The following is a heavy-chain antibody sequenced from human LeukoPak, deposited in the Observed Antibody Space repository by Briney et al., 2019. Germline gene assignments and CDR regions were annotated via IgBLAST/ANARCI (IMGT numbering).Heavy chain of an antibody. Sequence: GESLKISCKGSGFRFTSYWIGWVRQMPGKGLEWMGIIYPGDSDTRYSPSFQGQVTISADKSISTAYLQWSSLKASDTAMYYCARPVTGFSTDSSGYFLDYWGQGTLVTVSS. J-gene: IGHJ4*02. CDR1: GFRFTSYW. CDR2: IYPGDSDT. V-gene: IGHV5-51*01. CDR3: ARPVTGFSTDSSGYFLDY. D-gene: IGHD3-22*01.